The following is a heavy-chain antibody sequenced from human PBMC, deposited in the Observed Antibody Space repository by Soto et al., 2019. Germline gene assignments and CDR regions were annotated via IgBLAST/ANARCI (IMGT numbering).Heavy chain of an antibody. CDR1: GFTFTTYW. D-gene: IGHD6-19*01. CDR2: VNSDGSST. Sequence: EVQLVESGGGSVQPGGSLRLSCTASGFTFTTYWIHWVRQAPGKGLVWVSRVNSDGSSTIYADSVKGRFTISRDNAKNTVYLQMTSLRDDDTAVYYCARGASTGLACDAFDIWGEGTVVSVSS. J-gene: IGHJ3*02. CDR3: ARGASTGLACDAFDI. V-gene: IGHV3-74*01.